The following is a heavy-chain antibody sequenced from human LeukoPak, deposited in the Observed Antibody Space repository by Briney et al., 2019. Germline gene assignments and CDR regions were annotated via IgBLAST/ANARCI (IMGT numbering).Heavy chain of an antibody. CDR3: AKCPLKWLVVPGRFDP. V-gene: IGHV3-64*04. J-gene: IGHJ5*02. CDR2: ISSNGGST. D-gene: IGHD6-19*01. Sequence: GGSLRLSCSASGFTFSSYAMHWVRQAPGKGLEYVSAISSNGGSTYYADSVKGRFTISRDNSKNTLYLQMNSLRAEDTAVYYCAKCPLKWLVVPGRFDPWGQGTLVTVSS. CDR1: GFTFSSYA.